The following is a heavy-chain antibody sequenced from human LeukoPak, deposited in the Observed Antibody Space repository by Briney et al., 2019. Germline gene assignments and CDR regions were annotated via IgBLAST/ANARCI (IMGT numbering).Heavy chain of an antibody. Sequence: PETLSLTCTVYGGSISSYYRSWNRQPHGQGLEWIGYIYYSGSTNYNPSLKSRVTISVDTSKNQFSLKLSSVTAADTAVYYCARGCCGADAFDIWGQGTMVTVSS. J-gene: IGHJ3*02. V-gene: IGHV4-59*01. D-gene: IGHD2-21*01. CDR2: IYYSGST. CDR3: ARGCCGADAFDI. CDR1: GGSISSYY.